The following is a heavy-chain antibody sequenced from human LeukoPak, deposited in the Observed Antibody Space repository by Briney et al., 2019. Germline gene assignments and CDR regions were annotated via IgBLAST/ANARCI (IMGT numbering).Heavy chain of an antibody. CDR1: GGSISSSRYY. V-gene: IGHV4-39*01. CDR3: ARDYSNYPDAFDI. Sequence: SETLSLTCTVSGGSISSSRYYWGWIRQPPGKGLEWIGSIYYSGSTYYNPSLKSRVTISVDTSKNQFSLKLSSVTAADTAVYYCARDYSNYPDAFDIWGQGTMVTVSS. D-gene: IGHD4-11*01. J-gene: IGHJ3*02. CDR2: IYYSGST.